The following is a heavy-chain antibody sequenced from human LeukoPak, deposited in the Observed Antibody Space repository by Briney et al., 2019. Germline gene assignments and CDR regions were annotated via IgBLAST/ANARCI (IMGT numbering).Heavy chain of an antibody. CDR3: ARVYRPPSRNEWTNWFDP. CDR2: ITSHTADT. V-gene: IGHV1-18*01. D-gene: IGHD3-3*01. Sequence: GAAVKDSCEASGYTLDDYGSTWVRQAPGQGREWMGWITSHTADTNYAQKFQGRVTMTKDTSTNTAYLELRSLTADDTALYYCARVYRPPSRNEWTNWFDPWGQGTLVTVSS. CDR1: GYTLDDYG. J-gene: IGHJ5*02.